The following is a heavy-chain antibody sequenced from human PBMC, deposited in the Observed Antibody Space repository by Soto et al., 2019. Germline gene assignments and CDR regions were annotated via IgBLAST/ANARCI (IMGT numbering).Heavy chain of an antibody. Sequence: SETLSLTCTVSGGSISSYYWSWIRQHPGKGLEWIGYIFYSGSTYYNPSLKSRVTISVDTSKNQFSLKLSSVTAADTAVYYCASQKETYYYGSGSYNWFDPWGQGTLVTVSS. V-gene: IGHV4-59*08. CDR3: ASQKETYYYGSGSYNWFDP. CDR1: GGSISSYY. D-gene: IGHD3-10*01. CDR2: IFYSGST. J-gene: IGHJ5*02.